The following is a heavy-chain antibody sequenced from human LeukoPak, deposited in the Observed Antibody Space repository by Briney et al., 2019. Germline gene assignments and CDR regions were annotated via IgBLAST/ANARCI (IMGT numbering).Heavy chain of an antibody. Sequence: PGGSQRLSCAASGFSFHYYAMPWVRQAPGKGLEWVAVISYDGTNEYYADSVKGRLTISRDNSKNTLYMQMNSLRPEDTAVYYCARPIDNGSGSYYFPYWGQGTLVTVSS. CDR2: ISYDGTNE. CDR3: ARPIDNGSGSYYFPY. D-gene: IGHD3-10*01. J-gene: IGHJ4*02. CDR1: GFSFHYYA. V-gene: IGHV3-30-3*01.